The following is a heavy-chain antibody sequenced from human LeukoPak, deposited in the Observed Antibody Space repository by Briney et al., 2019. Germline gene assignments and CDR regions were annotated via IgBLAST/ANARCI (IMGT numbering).Heavy chain of an antibody. CDR3: AANSADYNTLGSSYKV. J-gene: IGHJ4*02. V-gene: IGHV4-59*04. Sequence: SETLSLTCTVSGGSISSYYWSWIRQPPGKGLEWIGYIYYSGSTYYNPSLKSRVTISVDTSKNQFSLKLSSVTAADTAVYYCAANSADYNTLGSSYKVWGQGTLVTVSS. CDR1: GGSISSYY. CDR2: IYYSGST. D-gene: IGHD3-10*01.